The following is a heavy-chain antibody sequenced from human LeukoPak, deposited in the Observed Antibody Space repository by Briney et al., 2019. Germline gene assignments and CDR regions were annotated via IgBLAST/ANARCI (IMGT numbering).Heavy chain of an antibody. Sequence: GASVEVSCKASGYTFTGYYMHWVRQASGQGLEWMGWINPNSGGTNCAQKFQGRVTMTRDTSTRTAYMGLSRPRSDDTAVYYCSRRAIDWGSWYYYYYMDVWGKGTTVTVSS. CDR3: SRRAIDWGSWYYYYYMDV. CDR2: INPNSGGT. D-gene: IGHD7-27*01. V-gene: IGHV1-2*02. J-gene: IGHJ6*03. CDR1: GYTFTGYY.